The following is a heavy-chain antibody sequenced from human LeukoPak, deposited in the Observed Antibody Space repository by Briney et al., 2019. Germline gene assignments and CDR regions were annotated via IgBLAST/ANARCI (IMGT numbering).Heavy chain of an antibody. J-gene: IGHJ3*02. CDR1: GGSISSGDYY. Sequence: SQTLSLTCTVSGGSISSGDYYWSWIRQPPGKGLEWIGYIYYSGSTNYNPSLKSRVTISVDTSKNQFSLKLSSVTAADTAVYYCARVRFHCSSTSCYYAFDIWGQGTMVTVSS. CDR2: IYYSGST. V-gene: IGHV4-30-4*08. CDR3: ARVRFHCSSTSCYYAFDI. D-gene: IGHD2-2*01.